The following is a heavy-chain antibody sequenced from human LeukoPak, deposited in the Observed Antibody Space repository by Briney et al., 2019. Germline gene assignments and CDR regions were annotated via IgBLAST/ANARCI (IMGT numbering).Heavy chain of an antibody. D-gene: IGHD5-18*01. CDR2: IKQDGSEK. CDR1: GFTFSSYW. Sequence: PGGSLRLSCAASGFTFSSYWMSWFRQAPGKGLEWVANIKQDGSEKYYVDSVKGRFTISRDNAKNSLYLQKSSLRAEDTAVYYCAREASYGYFDYWGQGTLVTVSS. J-gene: IGHJ4*02. CDR3: AREASYGYFDY. V-gene: IGHV3-7*03.